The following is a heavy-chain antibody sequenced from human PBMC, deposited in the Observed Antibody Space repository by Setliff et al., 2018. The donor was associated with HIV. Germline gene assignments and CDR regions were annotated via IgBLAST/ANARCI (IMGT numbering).Heavy chain of an antibody. V-gene: IGHV4-59*01. CDR1: GGSISSYY. CDR2: IYYSGST. CDR3: ARHGYDPLYYYYYMDV. D-gene: IGHD5-12*01. Sequence: PSETLSLTCTVSGGSISSYYWSWIRQPPGKGLEWIGYIYYSGSTNYNPSLKSRVTISVDTSKNQFSLKLSSVTAADTAVYHCARHGYDPLYYYYYMDVWGKGTTVTVS. J-gene: IGHJ6*03.